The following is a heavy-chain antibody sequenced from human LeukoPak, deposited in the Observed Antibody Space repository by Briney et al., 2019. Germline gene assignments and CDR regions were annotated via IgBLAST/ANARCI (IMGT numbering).Heavy chain of an antibody. J-gene: IGHJ4*02. V-gene: IGHV4-59*01. CDR2: LYYTGNT. CDR3: ARGVYSSSWPFDY. CDR1: GGSISSYY. Sequence: SETLSLTCTVSGGSISSYYWSWIRQPPGKGLEWIGFLYYTGNTNYNPSLKSRVTISLHTSKNQFSLKLSSVTAADTAVYYCARGVYSSSWPFDYWGPGTLVTVSS. D-gene: IGHD6-13*01.